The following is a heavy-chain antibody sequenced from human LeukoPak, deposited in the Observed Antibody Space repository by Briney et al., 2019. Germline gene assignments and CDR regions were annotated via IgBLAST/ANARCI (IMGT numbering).Heavy chain of an antibody. J-gene: IGHJ4*02. Sequence: ASVRVSCKASGYTFTDYYLHWVRQAPGQGFECMGWINPHTGVTDYAHKFQGRVTMTRDTSISTAYMELSSLKSDDTAVYYCARDTVAWDFDFWGQGTLATVSS. CDR3: ARDTVAWDFDF. V-gene: IGHV1-2*07. CDR1: GYTFTDYY. D-gene: IGHD4-23*01. CDR2: INPHTGVT.